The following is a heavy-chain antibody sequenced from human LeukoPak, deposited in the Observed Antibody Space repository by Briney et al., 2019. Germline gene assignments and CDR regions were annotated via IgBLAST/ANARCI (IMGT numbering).Heavy chain of an antibody. J-gene: IGHJ4*02. D-gene: IGHD6-13*01. CDR1: GYTFTSYY. Sequence: ASVKVSCKASGYTFTSYYLYWVRQAPGQGLEWMGIINPRAGTTSFAQKFQGRVTMTRDTSTSTVYMDLSSLRSDDTAVYYCARGIATAGYDYWGQGTLVTVSS. V-gene: IGHV1-46*01. CDR2: INPRAGTT. CDR3: ARGIATAGYDY.